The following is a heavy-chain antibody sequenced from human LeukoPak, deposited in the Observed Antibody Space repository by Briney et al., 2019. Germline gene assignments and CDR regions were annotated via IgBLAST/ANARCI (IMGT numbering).Heavy chain of an antibody. CDR3: ARDRAAAAPRYFQH. D-gene: IGHD6-13*01. CDR2: IWYDGSNK. J-gene: IGHJ1*01. Sequence: PGRSLRLSCAASGFTFSSYVMHWVRQAPGKGLEWVAVIWYDGSNKYYADSVKGRFTISRDNSKNTLYLQMNSLRAEDTAVYYCARDRAAAAPRYFQHWGQGTLVTVSS. V-gene: IGHV3-33*01. CDR1: GFTFSSYV.